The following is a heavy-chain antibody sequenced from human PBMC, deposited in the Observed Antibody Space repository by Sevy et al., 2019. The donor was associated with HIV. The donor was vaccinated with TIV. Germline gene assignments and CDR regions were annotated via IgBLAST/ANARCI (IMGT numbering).Heavy chain of an antibody. V-gene: IGHV1-18*01. D-gene: IGHD1-26*01. CDR1: GYTFTNYF. CDR3: ARAPSGSQGPGQYFHH. Sequence: ASVKVSCKTSGYTFTNYFITWVRQAPGQGLEWMGRISRYDTNYAQKFQGRVTMTTDTSTSTVYMELRSLKSDDTAVYYCARAPSGSQGPGQYFHHWGQSTLVTVSS. CDR2: ISRYDT. J-gene: IGHJ1*01.